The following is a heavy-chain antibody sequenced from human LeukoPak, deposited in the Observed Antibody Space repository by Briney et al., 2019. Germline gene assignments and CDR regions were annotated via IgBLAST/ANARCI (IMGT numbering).Heavy chain of an antibody. J-gene: IGHJ4*02. V-gene: IGHV4-34*01. D-gene: IGHD3-10*01. CDR3: HLVRGGGYFDY. Sequence: PSETLSLTCAVYGGSFSGFYWSWIRQSPGKGLEWIGEINHSGDTNYNPSLKSRLTISVDTSKNHVSLNLSSVTAVDTAVYYCHLVRGGGYFDYWGQGILVTVSS. CDR2: INHSGDT. CDR1: GGSFSGFY.